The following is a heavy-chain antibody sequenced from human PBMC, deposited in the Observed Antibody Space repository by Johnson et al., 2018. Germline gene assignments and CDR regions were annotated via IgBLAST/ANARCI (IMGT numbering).Heavy chain of an antibody. CDR2: ISYDGSNK. CDR3: AKGPRYYGSGSSAYYYYYYMDV. D-gene: IGHD3-10*01. CDR1: GFTFSSYG. V-gene: IGHV3-30*18. Sequence: QVQLVQSGGGVVQXGRSLRLSCAASGFTFSSYGMHWVRQAPCKGLEWVAVISYDGSNKYYADSVKGRFTISRDNSKNTLYLQMNSLRAEGPAVYYCAKGPRYYGSGSSAYYYYYYMDVWGKGTTVTVSS. J-gene: IGHJ6*03.